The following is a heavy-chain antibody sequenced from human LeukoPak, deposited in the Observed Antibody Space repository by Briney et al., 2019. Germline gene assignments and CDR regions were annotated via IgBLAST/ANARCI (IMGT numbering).Heavy chain of an antibody. Sequence: GRSLRLSCAASGFSFSSYGMHWVRQAPGKGLKWVAVMLYDGTNKYYADSVKGRFTISRDNSKSTLYLQMNSLGAEDTAVYYCAKPLGGGSCYSLCAFAMWGQGTMVTVSS. CDR1: GFSFSSYG. CDR2: MLYDGTNK. J-gene: IGHJ3*02. CDR3: AKPLGGGSCYSLCAFAM. V-gene: IGHV3-30*18. D-gene: IGHD2-15*01.